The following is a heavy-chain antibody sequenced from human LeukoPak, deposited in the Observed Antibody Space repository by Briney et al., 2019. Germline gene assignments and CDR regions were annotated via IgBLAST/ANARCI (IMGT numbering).Heavy chain of an antibody. CDR2: INHSGST. Sequence: SETLSLTCTVSGGSISSYYWSWIRQPPGKGLEWIGEINHSGSTNYNPSLKSRFTISVDTSKKQFSLKLSSVTAADTAVYYCATVRGYSHWSWGQGTLVTVSS. V-gene: IGHV4-34*01. CDR3: ATVRGYSHWS. CDR1: GGSISSYY. D-gene: IGHD5-18*01. J-gene: IGHJ5*02.